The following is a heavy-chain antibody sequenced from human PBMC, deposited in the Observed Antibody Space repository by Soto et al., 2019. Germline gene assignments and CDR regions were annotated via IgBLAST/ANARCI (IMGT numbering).Heavy chain of an antibody. Sequence: QVQLVESGGGVVQPGRSLRLSCAASGFTFSNYGMHWVRQAPGKGLEWVAIIWHDGSDKYYADSVKGRFTISRDNSKNTLFLQMNSLRVEDTAMYYCARDKDMGWGQGTLVTVSS. V-gene: IGHV3-33*01. CDR3: ARDKDMG. J-gene: IGHJ4*02. CDR1: GFTFSNYG. CDR2: IWHDGSDK.